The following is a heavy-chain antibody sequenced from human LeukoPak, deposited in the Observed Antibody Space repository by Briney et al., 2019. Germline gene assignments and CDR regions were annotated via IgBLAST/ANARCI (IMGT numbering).Heavy chain of an antibody. CDR3: ARVEASRGS. CDR1: DGPFSGYY. D-gene: IGHD1-26*01. CDR2: INHSGST. J-gene: IGHJ4*02. Sequence: SETLSLTCAVYDGPFSGYYWSWIRQPPGKGLEWIGEINHSGSTNYNPSLKSRVTISVDTSKNQFSLKLSSVTAADTAVYYCARVEASRGSWGQGTLVTVSS. V-gene: IGHV4-34*01.